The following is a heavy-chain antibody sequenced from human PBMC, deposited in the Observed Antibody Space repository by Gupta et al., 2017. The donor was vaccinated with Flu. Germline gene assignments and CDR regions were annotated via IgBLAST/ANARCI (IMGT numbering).Heavy chain of an antibody. CDR3: ARLKAYDFWSGYSPDLNYYYYMDV. Sequence: PGQGLEWMGGIIPIFGTANYAQKFQGRVTITADESTSTAYMELSSLRSEDTAVYYCARLKAYDFWSGYSPDLNYYYYMDVWGKGTTVTVSS. V-gene: IGHV1-69*01. D-gene: IGHD3-3*01. CDR2: IIPIFGTA. J-gene: IGHJ6*03.